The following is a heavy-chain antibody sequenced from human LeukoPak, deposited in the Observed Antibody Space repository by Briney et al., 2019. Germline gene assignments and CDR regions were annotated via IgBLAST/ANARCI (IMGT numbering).Heavy chain of an antibody. CDR3: AKSIAVTIFGVVTPDAFDI. CDR2: ISWNSGSI. Sequence: PGGSLRLSCAASGFTFDDYAMHWVRQAPGKGLEWVSGISWNSGSIGYADSVKGQFTISRDNAKNSLYLQMNSLRAEDMALYYCAKSIAVTIFGVVTPDAFDIWGQGTMVTVSS. V-gene: IGHV3-9*03. J-gene: IGHJ3*02. CDR1: GFTFDDYA. D-gene: IGHD3-3*01.